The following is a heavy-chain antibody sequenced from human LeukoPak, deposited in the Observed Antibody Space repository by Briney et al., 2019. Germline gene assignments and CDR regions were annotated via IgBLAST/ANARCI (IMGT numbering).Heavy chain of an antibody. D-gene: IGHD7-27*01. CDR3: ARDPETGEAPSGGFDP. Sequence: SETLSLTCTVSGGSISSYYWSWIRQPPGKGLEGIGYIYYSGSTNYNPSLKIRVTISVDTSKNQFSLKLSSVTAADTAVYYCARDPETGEAPSGGFDPWGQGTLVTVSS. CDR1: GGSISSYY. V-gene: IGHV4-59*01. CDR2: IYYSGST. J-gene: IGHJ5*02.